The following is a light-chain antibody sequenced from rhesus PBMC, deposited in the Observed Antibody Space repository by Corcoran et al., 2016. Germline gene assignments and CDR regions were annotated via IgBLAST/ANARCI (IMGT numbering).Light chain of an antibody. Sequence: DIQMTQSPSSLYASVGDTVTITCRASQGISSYLNWLQQKTGKVPKLLTYKAASLQSGVPSRFSGIGSGTDFTLPISSLQPEDVATYYCLQYSSSPPTFGQGTKVEIK. CDR2: KAA. CDR1: QGISSY. J-gene: IGKJ1*01. V-gene: IGKV1-22*01. CDR3: LQYSSSPPT.